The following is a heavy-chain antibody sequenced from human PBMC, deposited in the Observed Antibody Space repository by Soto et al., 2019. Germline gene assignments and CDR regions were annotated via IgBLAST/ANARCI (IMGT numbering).Heavy chain of an antibody. J-gene: IGHJ4*02. CDR2: ISTYNSNT. D-gene: IGHD2-21*02. CDR1: GYTFTNYG. CDR3: AGDERVSCSGGDCFYLDY. V-gene: IGHV1-18*04. Sequence: QVQLVQSGGEVKKPGASVNVSCKASGYTFTNYGISWVRQAPGQGLEWLGWISTYNSNTNSAPRLQGRLTMTPDTSTSTAYMELRSLTSDDTAVYYCAGDERVSCSGGDCFYLDYWGQGTLVTVSS.